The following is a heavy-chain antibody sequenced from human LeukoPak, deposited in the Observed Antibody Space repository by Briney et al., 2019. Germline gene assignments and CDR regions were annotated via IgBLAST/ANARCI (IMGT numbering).Heavy chain of an antibody. CDR2: ISYDGSNK. CDR3: AILAVAGTPFDY. D-gene: IGHD6-19*01. CDR1: GFTFSSYG. J-gene: IGHJ4*02. Sequence: GGSLRLSCAASGFTFSSYGMHWVRQAPGKGLEWVAVISYDGSNKYYADSVKGRFTISRDNSKNTLYLQMNSLRAEDTAVYYCAILAVAGTPFDYWGQGTLVTVSS. V-gene: IGHV3-30*03.